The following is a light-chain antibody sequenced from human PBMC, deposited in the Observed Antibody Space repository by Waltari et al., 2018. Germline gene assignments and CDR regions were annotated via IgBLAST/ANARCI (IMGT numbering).Light chain of an antibody. CDR1: SSDVGASDY. V-gene: IGLV2-14*03. J-gene: IGLJ2*01. CDR2: DDT. CDR3: SSYTSSGTLL. Sequence: QSALTQPASVSGSDGQTIDISCSGSSSDVGASDYVSWYQQHPGKAPNGLIYDDTKRPSEVLSRFSVSKSGNTASLTISGLQADDEADYYCSSYTSSGTLLFGGGTKVTVL.